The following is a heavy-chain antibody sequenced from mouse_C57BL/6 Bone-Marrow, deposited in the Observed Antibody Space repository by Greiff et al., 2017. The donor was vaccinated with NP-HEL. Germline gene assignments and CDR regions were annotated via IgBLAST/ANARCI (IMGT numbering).Heavy chain of an antibody. CDR1: GFTFTDYY. D-gene: IGHD1-1*01. J-gene: IGHJ1*03. CDR3: ARYIARFITTVVATEWYVDI. Sequence: EVKLMESGGGLVQPGGSLSLSCAASGFTFTDYYMSWVRQPPGKALEWLGFIRNKANGFTTEYIASVKRRFTISRDNSQSILYLQMNALRADDSATAYCARYIARFITTVVATEWYVDIWGTGTTVNVSS. CDR2: IRNKANGFTT. V-gene: IGHV7-3*01.